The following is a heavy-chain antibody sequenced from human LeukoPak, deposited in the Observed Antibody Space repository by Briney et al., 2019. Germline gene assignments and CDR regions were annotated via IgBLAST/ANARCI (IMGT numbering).Heavy chain of an antibody. V-gene: IGHV1-2*02. CDR2: INPNSGGT. J-gene: IGHJ6*03. Sequence: GASVKVSCKASGYTFTGYYMHWVRQAPGQGLEWMGWINPNSGGTNYAQKFQGRVTMTRDTSISTAYMELSRLRSDDTAVYYCARDSPRQLGDYYYYMDVWGKGTTVTVSS. CDR1: GYTFTGYY. CDR3: ARDSPRQLGDYYYYMDV. D-gene: IGHD1-1*01.